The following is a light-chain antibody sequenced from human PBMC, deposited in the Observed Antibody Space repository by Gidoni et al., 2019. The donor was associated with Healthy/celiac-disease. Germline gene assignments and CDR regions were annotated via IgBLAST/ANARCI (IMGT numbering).Light chain of an antibody. CDR3: QSYYSSLSCSYVA. Sequence: QSVLPQPPSVSGAPGQRVTISCTGRSSNIGAGYDVHWYQQLPGTAPKLLIYGNSNRPSGVLDRFSGSKSGTSASLAITGLQAEDEADYYCQSYYSSLSCSYVAFGGGTKLTVL. J-gene: IGLJ2*01. CDR2: GNS. V-gene: IGLV1-40*01. CDR1: SSNIGAGYD.